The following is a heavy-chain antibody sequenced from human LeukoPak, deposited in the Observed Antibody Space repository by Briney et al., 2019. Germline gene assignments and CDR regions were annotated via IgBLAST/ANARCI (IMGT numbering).Heavy chain of an antibody. Sequence: PGGSLRLSCAASGFTFSSYGMHWVRQAPGKGLEWVALIWHDGGDKYYADFVKGRFTTSRDNSKNTLYLQMNSLRAEDTALYYCARDGDTSGHYSLNDYWGQGTLVTVSS. V-gene: IGHV3-33*01. D-gene: IGHD3-22*01. CDR1: GFTFSSYG. CDR3: ARDGDTSGHYSLNDY. CDR2: IWHDGGDK. J-gene: IGHJ4*02.